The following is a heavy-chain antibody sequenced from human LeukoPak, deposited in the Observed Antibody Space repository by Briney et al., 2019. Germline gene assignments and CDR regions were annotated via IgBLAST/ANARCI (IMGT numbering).Heavy chain of an antibody. Sequence: SGGSLRLSCAASGFTFSSYGMHWARQDPGKGLEWVAFIRYDGSNKYYADSVKGRFTISRDNSKNTLYLQMNSLRAEDTAVYYCATSRYYYDSSGYPVYFQHWGQGTLVTVSS. CDR1: GFTFSSYG. V-gene: IGHV3-30*02. CDR3: ATSRYYYDSSGYPVYFQH. D-gene: IGHD3-22*01. J-gene: IGHJ1*01. CDR2: IRYDGSNK.